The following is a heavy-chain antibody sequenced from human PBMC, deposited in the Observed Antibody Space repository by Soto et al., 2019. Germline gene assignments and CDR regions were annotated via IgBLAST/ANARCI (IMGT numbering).Heavy chain of an antibody. D-gene: IGHD3-22*01. Sequence: PSETLSLTCTVSGGSISSGGYYWSWIRQHPGKGLEWIGYIYYSGSTYYNPSLKSRVTISVDTSKNQFSLKLSSVTAADTAVYYCARVGSSGYYSVYYFDYWGQGTLVTVSS. V-gene: IGHV4-31*03. CDR2: IYYSGST. CDR1: GGSISSGGYY. CDR3: ARVGSSGYYSVYYFDY. J-gene: IGHJ4*02.